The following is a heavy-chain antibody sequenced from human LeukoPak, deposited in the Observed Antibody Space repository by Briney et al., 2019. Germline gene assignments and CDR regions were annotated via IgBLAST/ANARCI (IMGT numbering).Heavy chain of an antibody. V-gene: IGHV4-34*01. Sequence: GSLRLSCAASGFTFSDYSMNWVRQPPGKGLEWIGEINHSGSTNYNPSLKSRVTISVDTSKNQFSLKLSSVTAADTAVYYCARGRIAARLIYYYYMDVWGKGTTVTVSS. CDR3: ARGRIAARLIYYYYMDV. D-gene: IGHD6-6*01. J-gene: IGHJ6*03. CDR2: INHSGST. CDR1: GFTFSDYS.